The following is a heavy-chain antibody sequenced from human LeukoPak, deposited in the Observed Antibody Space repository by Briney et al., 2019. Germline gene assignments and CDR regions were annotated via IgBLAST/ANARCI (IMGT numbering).Heavy chain of an antibody. CDR3: AASTKHTAMVDY. Sequence: GGSLRLSCAASGFTVRNNHMSWVRQAPGKGLEWVSVIDSRDNTYHADSVKGRFTISRDNAKNSLHLQMNSLRAEDTAVYYCAASTKHTAMVDYWGQGTLVTVSS. CDR2: IDSRDNT. V-gene: IGHV3-53*01. J-gene: IGHJ4*02. CDR1: GFTVRNNH. D-gene: IGHD5-18*01.